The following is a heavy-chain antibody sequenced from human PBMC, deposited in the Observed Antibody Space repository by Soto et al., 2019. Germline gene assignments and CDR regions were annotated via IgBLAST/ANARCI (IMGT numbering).Heavy chain of an antibody. V-gene: IGHV4-34*01. CDR2: VTHTGST. CDR1: GGSFSGYY. CDR3: ATYYYDGSGYDFDY. J-gene: IGHJ4*02. D-gene: IGHD3-22*01. Sequence: SETLSLTSAVYGGSFSGYYWSWIRQPPGKGLEWIGQVTHTGSTNYNPSLKSRVIISEDTSKNQFSLKLYSVTAADTAVYYCATYYYDGSGYDFDYWGQGTLVTVSS.